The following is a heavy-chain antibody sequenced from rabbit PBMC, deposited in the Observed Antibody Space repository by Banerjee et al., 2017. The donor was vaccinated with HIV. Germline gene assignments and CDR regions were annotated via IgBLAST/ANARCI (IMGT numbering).Heavy chain of an antibody. Sequence: QSLEESGGDLVTPGGTLTLTCTASGFTISSYHMCWVRQAPGKGLEWIACINTISGDTVYATWAKGRFTISKTSSTTVTLQMTSLTAADTATYFCARGYYTYAYAGYAYATYYAGMDFWGPGTLVTVS. D-gene: IGHD6-1*01. V-gene: IGHV1S40*01. CDR1: GFTISSYH. CDR2: INTISGDT. CDR3: ARGYYTYAYAGYAYATYYAGMDF. J-gene: IGHJ6*01.